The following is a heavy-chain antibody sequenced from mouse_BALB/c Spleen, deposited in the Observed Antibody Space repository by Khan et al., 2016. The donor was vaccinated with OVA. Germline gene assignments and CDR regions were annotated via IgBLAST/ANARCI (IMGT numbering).Heavy chain of an antibody. J-gene: IGHJ2*01. CDR2: IIPNSGYT. CDR3: TRDRIDY. Sequence: QIQLVQSGAELAKPGASVKMSCKASGYTFTTYWMHWVKQRPGQGLEWIGYIIPNSGYTDYNEKFKDRATLSADKSSSTAYMQLSSLTSEDSAVYYCTRDRIDYWGQGTTLTVSS. V-gene: IGHV1-7*01. CDR1: GYTFTTYW.